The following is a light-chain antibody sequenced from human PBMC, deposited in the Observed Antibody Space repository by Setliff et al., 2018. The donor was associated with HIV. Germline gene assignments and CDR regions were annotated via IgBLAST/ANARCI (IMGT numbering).Light chain of an antibody. V-gene: IGKV4-1*01. J-gene: IGKJ1*01. CDR2: WAS. Sequence: DIVMTQSPDSLAVSLGERATINRKSSQSVLYSSNNNNYLAWYQQKPGQPPKLLINWASTRESGVPDRFSGSGSGTDFTLTISSLQAEDVAVYYCQQYYSTPWTFGQGTKVDIK. CDR1: QSVLYSSNNNNY. CDR3: QQYYSTPWT.